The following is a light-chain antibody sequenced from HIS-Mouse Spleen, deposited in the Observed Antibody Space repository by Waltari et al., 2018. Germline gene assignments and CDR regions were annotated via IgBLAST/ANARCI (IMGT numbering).Light chain of an antibody. CDR3: QQLNSYPPT. Sequence: DIQLTQSPSFLSASVGDRVTITCRASQGISSYLAWYQQKPGQAPKLLIYAASTLQSGVPSRFSGSGSWTELTLTISSLQPEDFATYYCQQLNSYPPTFGQGTKVEIK. CDR2: AAS. CDR1: QGISSY. J-gene: IGKJ1*01. V-gene: IGKV1-9*01.